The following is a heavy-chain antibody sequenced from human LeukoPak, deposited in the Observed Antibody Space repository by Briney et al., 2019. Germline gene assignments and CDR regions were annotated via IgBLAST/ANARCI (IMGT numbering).Heavy chain of an antibody. Sequence: PGGSLRLSCAASGFTFSISAMHWVRQAPGKGLEWVAVISFDGSNKYYADSVKGRFTVSRDNSKSTLFLQMSTLRAEDTAVYYCATLTGTTGSDDYWGQGTPVTVSS. CDR2: ISFDGSNK. D-gene: IGHD1-20*01. CDR3: ATLTGTTGSDDY. V-gene: IGHV3-30*04. J-gene: IGHJ4*02. CDR1: GFTFSISA.